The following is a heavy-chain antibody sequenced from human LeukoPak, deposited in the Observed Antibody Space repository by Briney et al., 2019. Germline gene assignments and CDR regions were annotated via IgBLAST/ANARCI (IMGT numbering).Heavy chain of an antibody. Sequence: GGSLRLSCAASGFTFSDYYMSWIRQAPGKGLEWISYIGASGNNMYYADSVKGRFTISRDNAKNSLFLQMNSLRAEDTAVYYCGRDGSGSPDYWGQGTLVTVSS. D-gene: IGHD5-12*01. V-gene: IGHV3-11*01. CDR1: GFTFSDYY. CDR3: GRDGSGSPDY. CDR2: IGASGNNM. J-gene: IGHJ4*02.